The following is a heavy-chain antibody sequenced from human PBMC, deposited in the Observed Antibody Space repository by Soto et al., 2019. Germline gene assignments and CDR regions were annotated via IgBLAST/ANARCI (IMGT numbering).Heavy chain of an antibody. CDR3: ARVRYCSGGSCYPRFDP. J-gene: IGHJ5*02. D-gene: IGHD2-15*01. Sequence: QAQLQESGPGLVKPSQTLSLTCTVSGGSISSGGYYWSWIRQHPGKGLEWIGYIYYSGSTYYNPSLKSRVTISVDTSKNQFSLKLSSVTAADTAVYYCARVRYCSGGSCYPRFDPWGQGTLVTVSS. CDR2: IYYSGST. CDR1: GGSISSGGYY. V-gene: IGHV4-31*03.